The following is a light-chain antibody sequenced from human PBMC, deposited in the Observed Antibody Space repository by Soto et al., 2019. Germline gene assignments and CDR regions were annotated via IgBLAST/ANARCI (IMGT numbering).Light chain of an antibody. CDR2: DVF. Sequence: DIQLTQSPSTLSASLGDRATITFRASKSVGNSLAWYQQKTGKAAKLLIYDVFSLESGVPSRFSGSGSGTEFTLTISSLQPDDFATYYCQQYNSYWTFGQGTKVDIK. J-gene: IGKJ1*01. CDR1: KSVGNS. V-gene: IGKV1-5*01. CDR3: QQYNSYWT.